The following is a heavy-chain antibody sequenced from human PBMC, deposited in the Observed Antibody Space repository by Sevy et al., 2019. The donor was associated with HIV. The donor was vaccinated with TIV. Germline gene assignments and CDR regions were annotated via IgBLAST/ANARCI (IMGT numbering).Heavy chain of an antibody. D-gene: IGHD2-2*01. CDR2: IYSGGNT. CDR3: ARAKEYCSSGSCCPCGMDG. Sequence: GGSLRLSCAASAFIVSNNYMAWVRQTPGKGLEWVPVIYSGGNTYYADSVKGRFTISRAISKNTLHLQMNSLIAEDTALYYCARAKEYCSSGSCCPCGMDGWGQGPTVTVSS. V-gene: IGHV3-53*01. CDR1: AFIVSNNY. J-gene: IGHJ6*02.